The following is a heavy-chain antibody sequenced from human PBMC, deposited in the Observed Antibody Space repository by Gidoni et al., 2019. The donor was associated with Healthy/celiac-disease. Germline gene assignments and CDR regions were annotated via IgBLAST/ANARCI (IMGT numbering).Heavy chain of an antibody. D-gene: IGHD4-17*01. J-gene: IGHJ3*02. V-gene: IGHV1-69*02. Sequence: QVQLVQSGAEVKKPGSSVTVSCKASGGTFSSYPISWVRQAPGQGLEWMGRIIPILGIANYAQKFQGRVTITADKSTSTAYMELSSLRSEDTAVYYCARALIGDYGGNSGAFDIWGQGTMVTVSS. CDR1: GGTFSSYP. CDR3: ARALIGDYGGNSGAFDI. CDR2: IIPILGIA.